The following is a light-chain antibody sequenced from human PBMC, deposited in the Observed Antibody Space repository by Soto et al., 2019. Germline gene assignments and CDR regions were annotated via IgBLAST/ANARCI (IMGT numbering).Light chain of an antibody. CDR3: QQYNNWPEDT. J-gene: IGKJ2*01. CDR1: QSVSSN. CDR2: GAS. V-gene: IGKV3-15*01. Sequence: EIVMTQSPATLSVSPGERATLSCRASQSVSSNLAWYQQKPGQAPRLLIYGASTRATGIPARFSGSGSGTEFTLTISSLQSEDFAVYDCQQYNNWPEDTFGQGTKLEIK.